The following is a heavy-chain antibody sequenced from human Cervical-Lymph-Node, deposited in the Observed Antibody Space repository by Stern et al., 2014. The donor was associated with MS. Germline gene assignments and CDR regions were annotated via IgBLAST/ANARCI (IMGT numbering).Heavy chain of an antibody. CDR1: GGTFSSYT. V-gene: IGHV1-69*02. J-gene: IGHJ4*02. D-gene: IGHD3-22*01. Sequence: VQLVQSGAEVKKPGSSVKVSCKASGGTFSSYTISWVRQAPGQGLEWMGRIIPILGIATYAQKFQGRVTITADKSTSTAYMELSSLRSEDTAVYYCARGGGYYYDSSGYPLDYWGQGTLVTVSS. CDR2: IIPILGIA. CDR3: ARGGGYYYDSSGYPLDY.